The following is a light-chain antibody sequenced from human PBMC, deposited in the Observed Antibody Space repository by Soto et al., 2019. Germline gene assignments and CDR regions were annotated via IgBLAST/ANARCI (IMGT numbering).Light chain of an antibody. CDR2: GAS. CDR1: QSVSSSY. Sequence: EIVLTQSPGTLSLSPGERATLSCRASQSVSSSYLAWYQQKPGQAPRLLIYGASSRATGIPDRFSDSGSGTDFNLTISRLEPEDFAVYYCQQYGSSPTFGQGTKVEIK. V-gene: IGKV3-20*01. CDR3: QQYGSSPT. J-gene: IGKJ1*01.